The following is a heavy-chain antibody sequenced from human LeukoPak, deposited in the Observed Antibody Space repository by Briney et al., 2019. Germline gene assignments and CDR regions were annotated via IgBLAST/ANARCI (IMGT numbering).Heavy chain of an antibody. V-gene: IGHV4-34*01. CDR2: INHSGST. D-gene: IGHD3-9*01. Sequence: SETLSLTCAVYGGSFSGYYWSWIRQPPGKGLEWIGEINHSGSTNYNPSLKSRVTISVDTSKNQFSLKLSSVTAADTAVYYFARGRALRYFGLLYYFDYWGQGTLVTVSS. J-gene: IGHJ4*02. CDR3: ARGRALRYFGLLYYFDY. CDR1: GGSFSGYY.